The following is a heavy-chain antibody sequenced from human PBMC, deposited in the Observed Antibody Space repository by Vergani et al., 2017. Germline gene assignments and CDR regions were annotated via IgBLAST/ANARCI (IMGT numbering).Heavy chain of an antibody. CDR2: IWYDGSNK. CDR1: GFTFSSYG. J-gene: IGHJ3*02. CDR3: ARDRALNYGDYGENDAFDI. Sequence: QVQLVESGGGVVQPGRSLRLSCAASGFTFSSYGMHWVRQAPGKGLEWVAIIWYDGSNKYYADSVKGRFTISRDNSMNTLYLQMNSLRAEDTAVYYCARDRALNYGDYGENDAFDIWGQGTMVTVSS. V-gene: IGHV3-33*08. D-gene: IGHD4-17*01.